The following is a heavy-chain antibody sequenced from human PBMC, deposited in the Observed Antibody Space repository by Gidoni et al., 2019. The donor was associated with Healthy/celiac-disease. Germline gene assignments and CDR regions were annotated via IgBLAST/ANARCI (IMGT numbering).Heavy chain of an antibody. Sequence: KGLEWIGRIYTSGSTNYNPSLKSRVTISVDTSKNQFSLKLSSVTAADTAVYYCARGPAYYYDSSGYYDYWGQGTLVTVSS. CDR3: ARGPAYYYDSSGYYDY. J-gene: IGHJ4*02. V-gene: IGHV4-61*02. D-gene: IGHD3-22*01. CDR2: IYTSGST.